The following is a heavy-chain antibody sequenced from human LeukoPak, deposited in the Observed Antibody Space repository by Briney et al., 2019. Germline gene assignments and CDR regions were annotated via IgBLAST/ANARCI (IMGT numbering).Heavy chain of an antibody. J-gene: IGHJ4*02. CDR1: GGSISRYF. V-gene: IGHV4-59*01. D-gene: IGHD4-17*01. CDR3: AREAVTKYYFDY. CDR2: IYYSGST. Sequence: SETLSLTCTVSGGSISRYFWSWIRQPPREGLEWIGYIYYSGSTNYNPSLKSRVTMSVDTSKNQFSLKLSSVTAADTAVYYCAREAVTKYYFDYWGQGTLVTVSS.